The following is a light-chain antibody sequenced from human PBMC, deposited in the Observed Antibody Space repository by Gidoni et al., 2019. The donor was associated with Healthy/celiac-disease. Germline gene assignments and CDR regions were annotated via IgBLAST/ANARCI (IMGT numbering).Light chain of an antibody. V-gene: IGKV3-11*01. CDR2: DAS. CDR1: PSVSSY. CDR3: QQRSNWPWT. J-gene: IGKJ1*01. Sequence: EIVLTQSQATLSLSPGERATLTCRASPSVSSYLAWYQQKPGQAPRLLIYDASNRATGIPARFSGSGSGTDFTLTISSLEHEDFAVYYCQQRSNWPWTFGQGTKVEIK.